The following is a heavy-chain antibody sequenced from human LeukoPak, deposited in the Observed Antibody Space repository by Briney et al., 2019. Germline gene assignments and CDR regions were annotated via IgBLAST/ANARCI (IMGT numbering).Heavy chain of an antibody. V-gene: IGHV3-48*02. CDR1: GFTFSDYA. CDR3: ARVGSTAEAGTPDY. D-gene: IGHD6-13*01. CDR2: ISHSGSTI. J-gene: IGHJ4*02. Sequence: PGGSLRLSCTASGFTFSDYAMNWVRQAPGKGLEWVSHISHSGSTIYYSDSVKGRFTISRDNAENSLYLQMNSLRDEDTAVYYCARVGSTAEAGTPDYWGQGTLVTVSS.